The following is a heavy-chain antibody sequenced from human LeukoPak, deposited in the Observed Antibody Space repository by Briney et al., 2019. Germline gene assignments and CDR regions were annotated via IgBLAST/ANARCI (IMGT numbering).Heavy chain of an antibody. Sequence: GGSLRLPCAASGFTFSSYGMHWVRQATGKGLEWVSGIGPAGDTYYPGSVKGRFTISRENAKNSLYLQMNSLRAGDTAVYYCARAQGSGWYDYWGQGTLVTVSS. V-gene: IGHV3-13*01. D-gene: IGHD6-19*01. J-gene: IGHJ4*02. CDR1: GFTFSSYG. CDR3: ARAQGSGWYDY. CDR2: IGPAGDT.